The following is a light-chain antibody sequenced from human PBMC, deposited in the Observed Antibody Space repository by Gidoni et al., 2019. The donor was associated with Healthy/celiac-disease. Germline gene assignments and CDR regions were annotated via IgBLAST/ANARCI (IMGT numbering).Light chain of an antibody. J-gene: IGLJ1*01. CDR1: SSNLGSNT. V-gene: IGLV1-44*01. Sequence: HSVLTHPPSASGTPGQRVTISCSGGSSNLGSNTVNWYQQLPGTAPKHLIYSNKQRPSGVPDRISGTKSGTSASLAISGLQSEDEADYYCAAWDDSLNGYVFGTGTKVTVL. CDR2: SNK. CDR3: AAWDDSLNGYV.